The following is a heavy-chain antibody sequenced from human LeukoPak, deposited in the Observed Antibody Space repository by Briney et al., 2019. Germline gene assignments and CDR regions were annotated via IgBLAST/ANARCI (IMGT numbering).Heavy chain of an antibody. CDR2: ISAYNGNT. V-gene: IGHV1-18*01. CDR3: ARYQPSYSSSSSFDY. CDR1: GYTFTSYD. J-gene: IGHJ4*02. Sequence: SVKVSCKASGYTFTSYDISWVRQAPGQGVEWMGWISAYNGNTNYAQKLQGRVTMTTDTSTSTAYMELRSLRSDDTAVYYCARYQPSYSSSSSFDYWGQGTLVTVSS. D-gene: IGHD6-6*01.